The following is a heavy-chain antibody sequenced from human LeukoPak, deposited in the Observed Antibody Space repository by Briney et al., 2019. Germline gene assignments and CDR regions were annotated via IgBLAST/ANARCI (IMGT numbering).Heavy chain of an antibody. Sequence: GGSLRLSCAASGFTFSSYSMNWVRQAPGKGLEWVSYISSSSYIYYADSVKGRFTISRDNAKNSLYLQMNSLRAEDTAVYYCARAGVAAAGFDYWGQGTLVTVSS. CDR3: ARAGVAAAGFDY. CDR2: ISSSSYI. V-gene: IGHV3-21*05. D-gene: IGHD6-13*01. CDR1: GFTFSSYS. J-gene: IGHJ4*02.